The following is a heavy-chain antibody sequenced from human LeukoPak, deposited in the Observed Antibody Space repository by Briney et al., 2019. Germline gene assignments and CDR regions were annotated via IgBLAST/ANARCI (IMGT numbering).Heavy chain of an antibody. CDR2: IYYSGST. V-gene: IGHV4-31*03. Sequence: SQTLSLTCTVSGGSISSGGYYWNWIRQHPGKGLEWIGYIYYSGSTYYNPSLKSRVTISVDTSKNQCSLKLSSVTAADTAMYYCARGTEYQTFYYYYYMDVWGKGTTVTVSS. D-gene: IGHD2-2*01. J-gene: IGHJ6*03. CDR1: GGSISSGGYY. CDR3: ARGTEYQTFYYYYYMDV.